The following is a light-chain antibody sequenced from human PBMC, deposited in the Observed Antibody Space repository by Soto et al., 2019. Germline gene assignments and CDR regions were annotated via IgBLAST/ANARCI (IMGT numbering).Light chain of an antibody. CDR3: QQSLGIPYT. CDR1: QTISTY. Sequence: DIQMTQSPSALSASVGDRVTITCRASQTISTYLNWYQQKPGKAPKLLIYAASTLQSGVPLRFSGSGSGTDFTLNISSLQPEDFATYYCQQSLGIPYTFGQGTRLEIK. CDR2: AAS. V-gene: IGKV1-39*01. J-gene: IGKJ2*01.